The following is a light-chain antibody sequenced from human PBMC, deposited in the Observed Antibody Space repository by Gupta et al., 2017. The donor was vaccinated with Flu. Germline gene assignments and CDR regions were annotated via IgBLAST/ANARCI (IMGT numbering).Light chain of an antibody. CDR1: QSVSSN. V-gene: IGKV3-15*01. CDR3: QQYNNWAPMYT. Sequence: EIVMTQSPATLSVSPGERATLSCRASQSVSSNLAWYQQKPGQAPRLLIYGASTSATGIGARLSGSGCGTELTLTISSLQFEDFAVYYCQQYNNWAPMYTFGQGTKLEIK. CDR2: GAS. J-gene: IGKJ2*01.